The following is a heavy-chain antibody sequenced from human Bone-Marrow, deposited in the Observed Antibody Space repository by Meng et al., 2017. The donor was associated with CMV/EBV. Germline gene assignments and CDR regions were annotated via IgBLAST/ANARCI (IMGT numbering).Heavy chain of an antibody. D-gene: IGHD3/OR15-3a*01. Sequence: GGSLRLSCAASGFTVSSNYMSWVRQAPGKGLEWVSVIYSGGSTYYADSVKGRFTISRDNSKNTLYLQMNSLRAEDTAVYYCARGLFEETWTATYFNYWGQGTLVTVSS. CDR1: GFTVSSNY. CDR3: ARGLFEETWTATYFNY. J-gene: IGHJ4*02. CDR2: IYSGGST. V-gene: IGHV3-53*01.